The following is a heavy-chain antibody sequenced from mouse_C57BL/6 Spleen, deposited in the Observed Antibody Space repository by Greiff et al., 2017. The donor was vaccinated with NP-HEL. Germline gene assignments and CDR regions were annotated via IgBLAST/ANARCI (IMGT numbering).Heavy chain of an antibody. D-gene: IGHD2-12*01. CDR1: GYAFSSSW. J-gene: IGHJ2*01. V-gene: IGHV1-82*01. Sequence: QVQLQQSGPELVKPGASVKISCKASGYAFSSSWMNWVKQRPGKGLEWIGRIYPGDGDTNYNGKFKGKATLTADKSSSTAYMQLSSLTSEDSAVYFCARRYDGDYWGQGTTLTVSS. CDR2: IYPGDGDT. CDR3: ARRYDGDY.